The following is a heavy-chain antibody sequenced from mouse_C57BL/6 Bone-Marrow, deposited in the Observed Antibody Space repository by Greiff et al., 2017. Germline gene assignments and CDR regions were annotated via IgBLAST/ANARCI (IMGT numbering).Heavy chain of an antibody. CDR2: IDPENGDT. D-gene: IGHD1-1*01. J-gene: IGHJ1*03. V-gene: IGHV14-4*01. CDR3: TTVHYYGSSHWYFDD. CDR1: GFNIKDDY. Sequence: VQLKQSGAELVRPGASVKLSCTASGFNIKDDYMHWVKQRPEQGLEWIGWIDPENGDTEYDSKFQGKATITADTYSNTAYLQLSSLTSEDTAVYYCTTVHYYGSSHWYFDDWGTGTTVTVSS.